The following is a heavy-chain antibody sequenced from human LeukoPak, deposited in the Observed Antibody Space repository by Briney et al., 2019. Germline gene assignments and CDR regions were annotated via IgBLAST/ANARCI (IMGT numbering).Heavy chain of an antibody. CDR2: IYHSGST. V-gene: IGHV4-59*01. CDR1: GGSISTYY. CDR3: ARGGAARLHFQN. D-gene: IGHD6-6*01. Sequence: SETLSLTCIVSGGSISTYYWNWIRQPPGKGLEWIGYIYHSGSTNYDPSLQSRVTISVDTSKNQFSLNLNSVTAADTAVYYCARGGAARLHFQNWGQGTLVTVSS. J-gene: IGHJ1*01.